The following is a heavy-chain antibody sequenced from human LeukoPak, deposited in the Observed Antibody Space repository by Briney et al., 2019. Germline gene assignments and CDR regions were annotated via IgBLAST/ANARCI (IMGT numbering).Heavy chain of an antibody. J-gene: IGHJ6*02. CDR3: ARVAGTYYYYYYGMDV. Sequence: GGSLRLSCAASGFTFSSYWMSWVRQAPGKGLEWVANIKQDGSEKYYVDSVKGRFTISRDNAKNSLYLQMNSLRAEDTAVYYCARVAGTYYYYYYGMDVWGQGTTVTVS. CDR2: IKQDGSEK. CDR1: GFTFSSYW. D-gene: IGHD6-19*01. V-gene: IGHV3-7*04.